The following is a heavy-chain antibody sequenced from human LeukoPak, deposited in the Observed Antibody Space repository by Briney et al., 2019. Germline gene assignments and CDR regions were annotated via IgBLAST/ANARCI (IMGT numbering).Heavy chain of an antibody. Sequence: SETLSLTCTVSGYSISSGYYWGWIRQPPGKGLEWIGSIYHSGSTYYNPSLKSRVTISVDTSKNQFSLKLSSVTAADTAVYYCARGPLVGYGYYYDGSAFDIWGQGTMVTVSS. J-gene: IGHJ3*02. D-gene: IGHD3-22*01. CDR1: GYSISSGYY. CDR2: IYHSGST. V-gene: IGHV4-38-2*02. CDR3: ARGPLVGYGYYYDGSAFDI.